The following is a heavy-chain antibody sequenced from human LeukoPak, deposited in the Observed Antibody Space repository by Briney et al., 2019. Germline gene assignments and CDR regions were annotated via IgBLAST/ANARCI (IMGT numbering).Heavy chain of an antibody. CDR3: ARANSRITIFGVVRTAFDI. CDR1: GYTFSSYD. D-gene: IGHD3-3*01. Sequence: ASVKVSCKASGYTFSSYDINWVRQATGQGLEWMGRMNPNSGNTGYAQKFQGRVTMTRNTSISTAYMELSSLRSEDTAVYYCARANSRITIFGVVRTAFDIWGQGTMVTVSS. J-gene: IGHJ3*02. CDR2: MNPNSGNT. V-gene: IGHV1-8*01.